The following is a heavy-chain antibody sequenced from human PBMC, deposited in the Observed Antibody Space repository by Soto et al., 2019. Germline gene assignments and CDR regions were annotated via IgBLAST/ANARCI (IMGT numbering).Heavy chain of an antibody. Sequence: PGGSLRLSCTASGFTFGDYGMSWFRQAPGKGLEWVGFIRSKLYGGTTEYAASVKGRITISRDDSKSIAYLQMNSLKTEDTAVYYCTRDRRVRGVIIGAFDIWGQGTMVTVSS. D-gene: IGHD3-10*01. J-gene: IGHJ3*02. CDR3: TRDRRVRGVIIGAFDI. CDR1: GFTFGDYG. CDR2: IRSKLYGGTT. V-gene: IGHV3-49*03.